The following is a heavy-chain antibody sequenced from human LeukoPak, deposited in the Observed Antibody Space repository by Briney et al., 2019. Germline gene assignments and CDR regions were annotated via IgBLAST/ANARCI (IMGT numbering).Heavy chain of an antibody. CDR2: IIPIFGIA. CDR1: GGTFSRYA. V-gene: IGHV1-69*04. J-gene: IGHJ4*02. D-gene: IGHD1-26*01. Sequence: GASVKVSCKASGGTFSRYAISWVRQAPGQGLEWMGRIIPIFGIANYAQKFQGRVTITADKSTSTAYMELSSLRSEDTAVYYCAREGGATHFDYWGQGTLVTVSS. CDR3: AREGGATHFDY.